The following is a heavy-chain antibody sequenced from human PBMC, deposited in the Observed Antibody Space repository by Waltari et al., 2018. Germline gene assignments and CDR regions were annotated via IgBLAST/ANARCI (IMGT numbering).Heavy chain of an antibody. D-gene: IGHD4-4*01. CDR3: ARQVYSNYGYFEC. V-gene: IGHV4-59*08. CDR2: IYGGSGST. J-gene: IGHJ1*01. Sequence: QVQLQASAPGLVKPSETLSLTCSVSGGSIIGYYCSCLRQAPGKGLEWIGYIYGGSGSTSYNPSLKSRVTISIDTSKNQFSLKLSSVTAADTAVYYCARQVYSNYGYFECWGQGALVTVSS. CDR1: GGSIIGYY.